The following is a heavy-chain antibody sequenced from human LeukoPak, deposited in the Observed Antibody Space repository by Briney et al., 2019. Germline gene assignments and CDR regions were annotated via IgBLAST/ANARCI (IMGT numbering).Heavy chain of an antibody. V-gene: IGHV4-61*01. J-gene: IGHJ4*02. CDR2: IYYSGST. CDR1: GGSVSSGSYY. CDR3: AGLVVVAATRSSFDY. D-gene: IGHD2-15*01. Sequence: SETLSLTCTVSGGSVSSGSYYWSWIRQPPGKGLEWIGYIYYSGSTNYNPSLKSRVTISVDTSKNQFSLKLSSVTAADTAVYYCAGLVVVAATRSSFDYWGQGTLVTVSS.